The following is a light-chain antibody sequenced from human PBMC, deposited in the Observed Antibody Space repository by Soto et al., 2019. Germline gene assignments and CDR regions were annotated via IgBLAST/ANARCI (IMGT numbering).Light chain of an antibody. J-gene: IGLJ2*01. V-gene: IGLV1-51*01. Sequence: QSVLAQSPSVSAAPGQRVTISCSGSRSNIANHFVSWYQQFPGIAPKLLIYDNTRRPSGIPDRFSATKSGPSATLDIAGLQTGDEAVYYCASWDGSLPGYVFGRGTKLTVL. CDR2: DNT. CDR1: RSNIANHF. CDR3: ASWDGSLPGYV.